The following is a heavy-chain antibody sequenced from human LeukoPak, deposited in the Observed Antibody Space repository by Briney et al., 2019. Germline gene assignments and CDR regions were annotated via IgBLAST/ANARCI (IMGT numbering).Heavy chain of an antibody. V-gene: IGHV1-69*04. D-gene: IGHD2-8*01. CDR1: GGTFSGYA. CDR3: ARMVYAIIQSEYNWFDP. CDR2: IIPIFGIA. J-gene: IGHJ5*02. Sequence: ASVKVSCKASGGTFSGYAISWVRQAPGQGLEWMGRIIPIFGIANYAQKFQGRVTITADKSTSTAYMELSSLRSEDTAVYYCARMVYAIIQSEYNWFDPWGQGTLVTVSS.